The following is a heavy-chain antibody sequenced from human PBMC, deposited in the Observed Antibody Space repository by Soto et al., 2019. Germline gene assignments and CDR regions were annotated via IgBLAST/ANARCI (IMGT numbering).Heavy chain of an antibody. J-gene: IGHJ4*02. V-gene: IGHV3-73*02. CDR1: GFSFSDSA. Sequence: EVQLVESGGGLVQPGGSLKLSCAASGFSFSDSAMHWVRQASGKGLEWVGRIRSKANSYATVYAASVKGRFTISRDDSKNTAYLQMNSLKTEDTAVYYCARPWGTVVGDADYWGQGTLVTVSS. D-gene: IGHD6-19*01. CDR2: IRSKANSYAT. CDR3: ARPWGTVVGDADY.